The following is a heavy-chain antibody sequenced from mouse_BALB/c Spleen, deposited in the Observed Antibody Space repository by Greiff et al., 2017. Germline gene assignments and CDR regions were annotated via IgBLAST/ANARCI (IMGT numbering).Heavy chain of an antibody. Sequence: QVQLKESGPGLVQPSQSLSITCTVSGFSLTSYGVHWVRQSPGKGLEWLGVIWSGGSTDYNAAFISRLSISKDNSKSQVFFKMNSLQANDTAIYYCARPLYGNYVGFAYWGQGTLVTVSA. CDR2: IWSGGST. V-gene: IGHV2-2*02. D-gene: IGHD2-1*01. CDR1: GFSLTSYG. CDR3: ARPLYGNYVGFAY. J-gene: IGHJ3*01.